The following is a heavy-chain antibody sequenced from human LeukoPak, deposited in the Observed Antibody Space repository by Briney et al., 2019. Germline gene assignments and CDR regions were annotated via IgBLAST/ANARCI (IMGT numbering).Heavy chain of an antibody. D-gene: IGHD5-18*01. J-gene: IGHJ6*03. CDR1: GYTFTGYY. CDR3: AGGYSYGGYYYYYMDV. Sequence: ASVKVSCKASGYTFTGYYMHWVRQAPGQGLEWMGWINPNSGGTNYAQKFQGRVTMTRDTSISTAYMELSRLRSDDTAVYYCAGGYSYGGYYYYYMDVWGKGTTVTVSS. V-gene: IGHV1-2*02. CDR2: INPNSGGT.